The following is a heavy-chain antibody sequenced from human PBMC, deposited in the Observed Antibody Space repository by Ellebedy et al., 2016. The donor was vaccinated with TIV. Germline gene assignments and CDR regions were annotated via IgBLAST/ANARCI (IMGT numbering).Heavy chain of an antibody. CDR3: ARERGYDYVWGEYYFDY. D-gene: IGHD3-16*01. V-gene: IGHV3-64*01. CDR1: GFTFSSYA. J-gene: IGHJ4*02. CDR2: ISSNGGST. Sequence: GESLKISCAASGFTFSSYAMHWVRQAPGKGLEYVSAISSNGGSTYYANSVKGRFTISRDNSKNTLYLQMGSLRAEDMAVYYCARERGYDYVWGEYYFDYWGQGTLVTVSS.